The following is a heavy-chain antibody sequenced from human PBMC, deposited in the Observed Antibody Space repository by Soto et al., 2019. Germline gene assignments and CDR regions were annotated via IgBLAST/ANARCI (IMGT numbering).Heavy chain of an antibody. CDR2: IYHSGST. Sequence: SETLSLTSAVSGGSINSVGYSWSWIRQPPGKGLEWIGYIYHSGSTNYNPSLKSRVTISVDTSKNQFSLKLSSVTAADTAVYYCARTQGSGPNWYFDLWGRGTLVTVSS. J-gene: IGHJ2*01. CDR1: GGSINSVGYS. CDR3: ARTQGSGPNWYFDL. V-gene: IGHV4-61*08.